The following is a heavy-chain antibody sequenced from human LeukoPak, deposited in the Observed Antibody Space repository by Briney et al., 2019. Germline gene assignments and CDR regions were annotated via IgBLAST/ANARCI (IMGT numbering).Heavy chain of an antibody. V-gene: IGHV4-34*01. D-gene: IGHD5-18*01. Sequence: SETLSLTCAVYGGSFSGYYWSWIRQPPGKGLEWIGEINHSGSTNYNPSLKSRVTISVDTSKNQFSLKLSSVTAADTAVYYCARGLQGSAMLKNWGQGTLVTVSS. CDR3: ARGLQGSAMLKN. CDR1: GGSFSGYY. CDR2: INHSGST. J-gene: IGHJ4*02.